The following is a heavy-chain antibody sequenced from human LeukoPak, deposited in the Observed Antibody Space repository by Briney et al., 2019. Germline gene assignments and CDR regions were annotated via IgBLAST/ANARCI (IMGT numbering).Heavy chain of an antibody. CDR1: GGSISSSSHH. CDR2: IYYTGTS. V-gene: IGHV4-39*02. Sequence: SETLSLTCTVSGGSISSSSHHWAWIRQPPGKGLEWIASIYYTGTSYYNPSLKSRLTISVDSSRDQFSLRLSSVTAADTGAYYCSREHESASDYWGQGILVTVSS. CDR3: SREHESASDY. J-gene: IGHJ4*02.